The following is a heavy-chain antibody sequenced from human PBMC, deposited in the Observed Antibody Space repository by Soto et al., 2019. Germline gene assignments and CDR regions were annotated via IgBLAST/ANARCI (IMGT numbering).Heavy chain of an antibody. V-gene: IGHV1-69*13. CDR3: ARKVVAATLYNWFDP. CDR2: IIPIFGTA. Sequence: SVKLTCKASRGTFSSYSISSARQAHGQGLEWMGGIIPIFGTANYAQKFQGRVTITADESTSTAYMELSSLRSEDTAVYYCARKVVAATLYNWFDPWGQGTLVTVSS. J-gene: IGHJ5*02. D-gene: IGHD2-15*01. CDR1: RGTFSSYS.